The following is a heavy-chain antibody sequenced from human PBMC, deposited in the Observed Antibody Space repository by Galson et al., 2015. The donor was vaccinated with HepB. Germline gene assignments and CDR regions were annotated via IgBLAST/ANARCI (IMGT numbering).Heavy chain of an antibody. Sequence: SEKVSCKASGGTLSSNSISWVRQAPGQGLEWMGRIIPILGIANYAQKFQGRVTITADKSTNTTYMELSSLRSEDTAVYYCARELRGYRRGSVEIYYYGTDVWGQGTTVTVSS. CDR3: ARELRGYRRGSVEIYYYGTDV. D-gene: IGHD5-12*01. CDR2: IIPILGIA. V-gene: IGHV1-69*04. J-gene: IGHJ6*02. CDR1: GGTLSSNS.